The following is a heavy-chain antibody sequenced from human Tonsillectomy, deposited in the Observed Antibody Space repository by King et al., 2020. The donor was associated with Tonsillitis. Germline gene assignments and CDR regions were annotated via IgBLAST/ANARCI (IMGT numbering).Heavy chain of an antibody. Sequence: VQLVESGGGVVQPGRSLRLSCAASGFIFSNYAMHWVRQAPGKGREWVAAISYDETNKYYADSVKGRFTISRDNSKNTLYLQMNSLRAEDTAVYYGARRDGALDYYYYGMDVWGQGTTVTVSS. D-gene: IGHD4-17*01. V-gene: IGHV3-30-3*01. J-gene: IGHJ6*02. CDR2: ISYDETNK. CDR1: GFIFSNYA. CDR3: ARRDGALDYYYYGMDV.